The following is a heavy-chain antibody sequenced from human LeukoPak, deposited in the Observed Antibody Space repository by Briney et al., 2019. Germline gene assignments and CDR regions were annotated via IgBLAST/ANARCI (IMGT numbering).Heavy chain of an antibody. CDR1: GFTFSSYG. CDR3: AKDNWDHGIMITFGGVIHQKRAIGFYFDY. CDR2: IRYDGSNK. V-gene: IGHV3-30*02. J-gene: IGHJ4*02. D-gene: IGHD3-16*01. Sequence: GGSLRLSCAASGFTFSSYGMHWVRQAPGKGLEWVAFIRYDGSNKYYADSVKGRFTISRDNSKNTLYLQMNSLRAEDTAVYHCAKDNWDHGIMITFGGVIHQKRAIGFYFDYWGQGTLVTVSS.